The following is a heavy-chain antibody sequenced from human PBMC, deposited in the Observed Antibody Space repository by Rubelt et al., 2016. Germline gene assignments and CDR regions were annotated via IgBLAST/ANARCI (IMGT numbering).Heavy chain of an antibody. J-gene: IGHJ4*02. Sequence: QVQLVESGGGVVQPGRPLRLSCATSGFTFRNHGMHWVRQAPGKGLEWVAVIWYDGSNKYYADSVKGRFTISRDNSKNTLYLQMNSLRAEDTAVYYSARDLGSSPFDYWGQGTLVTVS. CDR3: ARDLGSSPFDY. CDR2: IWYDGSNK. V-gene: IGHV3-33*01. D-gene: IGHD3-16*01. CDR1: GFTFRNHG.